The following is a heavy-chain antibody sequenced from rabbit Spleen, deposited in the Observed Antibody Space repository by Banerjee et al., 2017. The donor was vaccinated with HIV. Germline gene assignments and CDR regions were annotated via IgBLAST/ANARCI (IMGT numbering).Heavy chain of an antibody. V-gene: IGHV1S45*01. Sequence: QEQLVESGGGLVQPEGSLTLTCTASGFSFSNKAVMCWVRQAPGKGLEWIACINAVTGKALYASWAKGRYTFSKPSSTTVTLQMTSLTGADTATYFCGRGGDWGSRFDLWGQGTLVTVS. D-gene: IGHD2-1*01. CDR2: INAVTGKA. CDR3: GRGGDWGSRFDL. CDR1: GFSFSNKAV. J-gene: IGHJ3*01.